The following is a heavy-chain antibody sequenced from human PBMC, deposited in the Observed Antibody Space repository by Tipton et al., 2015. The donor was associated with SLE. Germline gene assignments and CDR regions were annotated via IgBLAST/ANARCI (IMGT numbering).Heavy chain of an antibody. Sequence: GSLRLSCAASGFNFRSYEMHWVRQAPGKGPEWVAHISSGRDGYYADSVKGRFIISRDNAKNSVFLQMNSLRVEDTAIYYCAREGRGTFGEIIPLGYWGQGALVTVSS. CDR3: AREGRGTFGEIIPLGY. V-gene: IGHV3-48*03. J-gene: IGHJ1*01. CDR2: ISSGRDG. D-gene: IGHD3-16*01. CDR1: GFNFRSYE.